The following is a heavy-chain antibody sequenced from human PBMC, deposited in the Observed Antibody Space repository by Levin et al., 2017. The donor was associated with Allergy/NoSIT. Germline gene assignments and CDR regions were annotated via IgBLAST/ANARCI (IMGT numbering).Heavy chain of an antibody. CDR1: GGSFSDYY. CDR3: ASRRPSLISAFDI. Sequence: PSETLSLTCAVYGGSFSDYYWSWIRQPPGKGLEWIGDVNHSGSTNHNPSLKSRVTISVDTSKNQFSLKLSSVTAADTAVYYCASRRPSLISAFDIWGQGTMVTVSS. J-gene: IGHJ3*02. CDR2: VNHSGST. D-gene: IGHD3-10*01. V-gene: IGHV4-34*01.